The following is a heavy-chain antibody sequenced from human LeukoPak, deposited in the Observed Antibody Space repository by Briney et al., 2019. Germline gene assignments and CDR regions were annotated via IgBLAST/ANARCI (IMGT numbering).Heavy chain of an antibody. CDR3: ARVIYSSGSAIDY. CDR1: GFTFSDYY. Sequence: RGSLRLSCAASGFTFSDYYMSWIRQAPGKGLEWVSYISSSSSTIYYADSVKGRFAISRDNAKNSLYLQMNSLRAEDTAVYYCARVIYSSGSAIDYWGQGTLVTVSS. J-gene: IGHJ4*02. V-gene: IGHV3-11*04. CDR2: ISSSSSTI. D-gene: IGHD6-19*01.